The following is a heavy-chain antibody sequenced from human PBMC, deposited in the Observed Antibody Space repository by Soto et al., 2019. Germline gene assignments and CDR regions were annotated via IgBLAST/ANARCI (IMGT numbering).Heavy chain of an antibody. CDR1: GFTFSSYC. V-gene: IGHV3-7*05. J-gene: IGHJ4*02. CDR2: IKQDGSDE. D-gene: IGHD6-13*01. Sequence: EVQLVESGGGLVQPGGSLRLSCAASGFTFSSYCMSWVRQAPGKGLEWVANIKQDGSDEYYVDTVKGRFTISRDNAKNSLYVHMNSLTAEDTGIYYCAKVKRRAGQEWGQGTVVTVSS. CDR3: AKVKRRAGQE.